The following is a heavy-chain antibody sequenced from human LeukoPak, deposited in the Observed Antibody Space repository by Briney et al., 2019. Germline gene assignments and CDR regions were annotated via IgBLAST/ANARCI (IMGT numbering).Heavy chain of an antibody. CDR1: GYTFTSYY. D-gene: IGHD1-26*01. CDR3: ARDSGSYKAYDAFDI. Sequence: GASVKVSCKASGYTFTSYYMHWVRQAPGQGLEWMGIINPSGGSTSYAQKFQGRVTMTRDVSTSTVYMELSSLRSEDTAVYYCARDSGSYKAYDAFDIWGQGTMVTVSS. CDR2: INPSGGST. V-gene: IGHV1-46*01. J-gene: IGHJ3*02.